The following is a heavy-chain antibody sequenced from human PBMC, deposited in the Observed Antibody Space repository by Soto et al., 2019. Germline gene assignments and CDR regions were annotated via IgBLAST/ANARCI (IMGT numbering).Heavy chain of an antibody. CDR3: ATRTDYYYGSGSLGGMDV. CDR2: IYYSGST. Sequence: QVQLQESGPGLVKPSQTLSLTCTVSGGSISSGSYYWSWIRQLPGKGLEWIGYIYYSGSTYYNPSIKSRVNISVDTSKNQFSLKLNSVTAADTAVYYCATRTDYYYGSGSLGGMDVWGQGTTVTVSS. V-gene: IGHV4-31*03. J-gene: IGHJ6*02. CDR1: GGSISSGSYY. D-gene: IGHD3-10*01.